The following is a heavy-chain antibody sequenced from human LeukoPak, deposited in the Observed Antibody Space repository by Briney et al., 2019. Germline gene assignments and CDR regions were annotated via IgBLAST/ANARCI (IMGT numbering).Heavy chain of an antibody. CDR1: GFTVSSNY. J-gene: IGHJ3*02. Sequence: GGSLRLSCAASGFTVSSNYMSWVRQAPGKGLEWVSVIYSGGSTYYSDAVKGRFTISRDNSKNKLYLQMNSLRAEDTAVYYCAREGYGDLAFDIWGQGTMVTVSS. V-gene: IGHV3-66*01. CDR3: AREGYGDLAFDI. CDR2: IYSGGST. D-gene: IGHD4-17*01.